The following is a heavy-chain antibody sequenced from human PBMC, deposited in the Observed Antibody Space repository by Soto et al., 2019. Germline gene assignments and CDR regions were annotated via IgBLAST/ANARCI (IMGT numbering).Heavy chain of an antibody. Sequence: QVHLVQSGAEVKMPGSSVRVSCASSGGAFSTSDIGWVRQAPGQGLEWMGGIIPVFGAANYAQKFQGRVTITADESTRTAYLEMSSLKSEDTATYYCARDPRSGGAQDAFDVWGPGTFIIVSS. CDR1: GGAFSTSD. CDR2: IIPVFGAA. V-gene: IGHV1-69*01. CDR3: ARDPRSGGAQDAFDV. J-gene: IGHJ3*01. D-gene: IGHD2-15*01.